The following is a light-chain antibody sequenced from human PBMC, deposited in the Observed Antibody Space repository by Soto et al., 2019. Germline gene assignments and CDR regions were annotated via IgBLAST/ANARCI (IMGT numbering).Light chain of an antibody. CDR1: SSDVGGYNY. CDR3: NSYTSKSTGV. CDR2: EVS. Sequence: QSALTQPASVSGSPGQSITISCTGTSSDVGGYNYVSWYQHHPGKAPKLIIYEVSNRPSGVSNRFSGSKSGNTASLTISGLQTEAEDDYSSNSYTSKSTGVFGTGTKLTVL. J-gene: IGLJ1*01. V-gene: IGLV2-14*01.